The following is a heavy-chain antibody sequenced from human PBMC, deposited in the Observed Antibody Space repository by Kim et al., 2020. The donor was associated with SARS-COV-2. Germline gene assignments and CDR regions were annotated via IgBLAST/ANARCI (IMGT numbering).Heavy chain of an antibody. J-gene: IGHJ6*02. Sequence: DSVKGRFTISRDNSKNMLYLLMNSLRAEDTAVYYCARDKRQLDYDYYGMDVWGQGTTVTVSS. V-gene: IGHV3-30*01. D-gene: IGHD6-13*01. CDR3: ARDKRQLDYDYYGMDV.